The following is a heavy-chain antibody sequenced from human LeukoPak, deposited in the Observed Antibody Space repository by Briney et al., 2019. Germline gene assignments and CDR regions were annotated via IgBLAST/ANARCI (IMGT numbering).Heavy chain of an antibody. V-gene: IGHV4-61*03. Sequence: SETLSLTCTVSGGSVSSGSYYWSWIRQPPGKGLEWIGYIYYSGTTNYNPSLKSRVTISANTSKNHFSLKLSSVTAADTAVYYCARGLYDFWSGSHNWFDPWGQGTLVTVSS. J-gene: IGHJ5*02. CDR2: IYYSGTT. CDR1: GGSVSSGSYY. CDR3: ARGLYDFWSGSHNWFDP. D-gene: IGHD3-3*01.